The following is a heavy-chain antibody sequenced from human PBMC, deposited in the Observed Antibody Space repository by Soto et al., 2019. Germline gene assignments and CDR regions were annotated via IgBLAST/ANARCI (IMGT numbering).Heavy chain of an antibody. J-gene: IGHJ4*02. V-gene: IGHV3-7*01. CDR3: ARDDYYDSSIGLDYFDY. CDR1: GFTFSSYW. Sequence: GGSLRLSCAASGFTFSSYWMSWVRQAPGKGLEWVANIKQDGSEKYYVDSVKGRFTISRDNAKNSLYLQMNSLRAEDTAVYYCARDDYYDSSIGLDYFDYWGQGT. CDR2: IKQDGSEK. D-gene: IGHD3-22*01.